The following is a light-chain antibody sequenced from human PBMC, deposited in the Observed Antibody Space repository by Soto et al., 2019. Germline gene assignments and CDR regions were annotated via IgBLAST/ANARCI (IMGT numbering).Light chain of an antibody. CDR2: GAS. V-gene: IGKV3-15*01. J-gene: IGKJ1*01. CDR1: QSISSN. CDR3: QQYRT. Sequence: EIVMTQSPATLSVSPGERATLSCRASQSISSNLAWYQQKPGQAPRLLIHGASTRATGIPARFSGSGSGTNFPLIISSLQYEDFAVYYCQQYRTFGQGTKVEF.